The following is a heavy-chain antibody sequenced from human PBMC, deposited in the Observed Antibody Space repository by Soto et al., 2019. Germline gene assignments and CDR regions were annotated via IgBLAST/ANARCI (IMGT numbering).Heavy chain of an antibody. CDR1: GFTFSSYS. CDR2: ISSSSSTI. CDR3: ARSYGYYYYYGMDV. D-gene: IGHD3-16*01. Sequence: EVQLVESGGGLVQPGGSLRLSYAASGFTFSSYSMNWVRQAPGKGLEWVSYISSSSSTIYYADSVKGRFTISRDNAKNSLYLQMNSLRDEDTAVYYCARSYGYYYYYGMDVWGQGTTVTVSS. V-gene: IGHV3-48*02. J-gene: IGHJ6*02.